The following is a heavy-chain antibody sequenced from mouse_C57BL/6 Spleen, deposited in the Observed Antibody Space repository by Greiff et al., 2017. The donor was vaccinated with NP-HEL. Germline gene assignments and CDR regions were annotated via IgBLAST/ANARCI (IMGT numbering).Heavy chain of an antibody. D-gene: IGHD2-3*01. CDR2: IYPSDSET. Sequence: QVHVKQSGAELVRPGSSVKLSCKASGYTFTSYWMDWVKQRPGQGLEWIGNIYPSDSETHYNQKFKDKATLTVDKSSSTAYMQLSSLTSEDSAVYYCVAYDGYYRYFDVWGTGTTVTVSS. V-gene: IGHV1-61*01. CDR1: GYTFTSYW. CDR3: VAYDGYYRYFDV. J-gene: IGHJ1*03.